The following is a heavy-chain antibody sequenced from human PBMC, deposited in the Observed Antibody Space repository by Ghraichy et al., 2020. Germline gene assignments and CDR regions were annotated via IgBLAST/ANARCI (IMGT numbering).Heavy chain of an antibody. CDR2: IHHSGST. Sequence: SQTLSLTCTVSGGSVSSSNYYWGWIRQPPGKGLEWIANIHHSGSTYYNPSLKSRVTISIDTSKNQFSLNVTSVPAADTAVYYCARVIGTVEVAVTGKYYFDYWGQGTLRTVAS. CDR3: ARVIGTVEVAVTGKYYFDY. J-gene: IGHJ4*02. CDR1: GGSVSSSNYY. D-gene: IGHD6-19*01. V-gene: IGHV4-39*01.